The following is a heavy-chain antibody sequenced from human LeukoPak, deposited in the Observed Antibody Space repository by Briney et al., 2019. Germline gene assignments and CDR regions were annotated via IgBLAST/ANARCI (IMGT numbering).Heavy chain of an antibody. Sequence: SETLSLTCAVYGGSFSSYYWSWIREPPGKGLEWIGYIYYSGSTNYNPSLKSRVTISLDTSKNQFSLRLSSVTAADTAVYYCARSLYYYGADAFDIWGQGTMVTVSS. J-gene: IGHJ3*02. CDR1: GGSFSSYY. D-gene: IGHD3-10*01. CDR3: ARSLYYYGADAFDI. V-gene: IGHV4-59*01. CDR2: IYYSGST.